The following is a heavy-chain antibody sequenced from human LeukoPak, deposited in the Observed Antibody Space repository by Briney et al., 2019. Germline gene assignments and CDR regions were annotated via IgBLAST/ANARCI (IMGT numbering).Heavy chain of an antibody. D-gene: IGHD2-15*01. CDR3: ARGRFELPY. CDR2: IYYSGST. CDR1: GGSIGSYY. J-gene: IGHJ4*02. Sequence: SETLSLTCTVSGGSIGSYYWSWIRQPPGKGLEWIGYIYYSGSTNYNPSLKSRVAMSVDTSNNQFFLRLTSVTAADTALYYCARGRFELPYWGQGTLVTVSS. V-gene: IGHV4-59*01.